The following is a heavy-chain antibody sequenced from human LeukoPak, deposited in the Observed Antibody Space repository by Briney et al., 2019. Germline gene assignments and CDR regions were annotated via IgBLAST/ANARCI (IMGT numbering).Heavy chain of an antibody. D-gene: IGHD3-16*01. CDR1: GGSFSGYY. CDR3: VRGDGLGYYFDY. Sequence: SETLSLTCAVYGGSFSGYYWSWIRQPPGKGLEWIGEINHSGSTNYNPSLKSRVTISVDTSKNQFSLKLSSVTAADTAVYYCVRGDGLGYYFDYWGQGTPATVSS. J-gene: IGHJ4*02. CDR2: INHSGST. V-gene: IGHV4-34*01.